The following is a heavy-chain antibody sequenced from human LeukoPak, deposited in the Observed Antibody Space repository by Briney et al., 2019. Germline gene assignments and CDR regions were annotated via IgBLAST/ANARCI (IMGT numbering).Heavy chain of an antibody. D-gene: IGHD3-10*01. Sequence: GSLRLPCVASGFTVISDDMSWVRQAPGKGLEWVSVIYSGGTIYTYYADSVKGRFTISRDNSKNTLYLQMNSLRAEDTAVYYCARGRYGSGSRYWYFDLWGRGTLVTVSS. J-gene: IGHJ2*01. CDR1: GFTVISDD. CDR2: IYSGGTIYT. V-gene: IGHV3-53*01. CDR3: ARGRYGSGSRYWYFDL.